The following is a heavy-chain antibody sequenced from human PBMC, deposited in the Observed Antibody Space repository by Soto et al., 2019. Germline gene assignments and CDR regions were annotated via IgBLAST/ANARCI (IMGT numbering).Heavy chain of an antibody. V-gene: IGHV4-28*01. CDR3: ARSVGEFLGFGP. CDR2: IYYTGST. D-gene: IGHD3-10*01. Sequence: SGTLSVTRAVSRYFITSSYCWGWIRQPPGKGLEWIGYIYYTGSTYYNPSLKSRVTLSVDTSKNQFSLRLSSVTAVDTAMYFCARSVGEFLGFGPWGQVNLVTASS. CDR1: RYFITSSYC. J-gene: IGHJ5*02.